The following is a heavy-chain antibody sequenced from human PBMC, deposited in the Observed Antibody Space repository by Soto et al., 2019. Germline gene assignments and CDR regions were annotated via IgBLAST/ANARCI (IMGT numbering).Heavy chain of an antibody. V-gene: IGHV4-34*01. Sequence: SETLSLTCAVYGGSFSGYHWNWIRQPPGKGLEWIGEINHRGSTNYNPSLKSRVTISVDTSKNQFSLKLSSVTAADTAVYYCAGERTTIPTFRSYYYGMDVWDQGTTVTVSS. CDR1: GGSFSGYH. CDR3: AGERTTIPTFRSYYYGMDV. J-gene: IGHJ6*02. CDR2: INHRGST. D-gene: IGHD4-4*01.